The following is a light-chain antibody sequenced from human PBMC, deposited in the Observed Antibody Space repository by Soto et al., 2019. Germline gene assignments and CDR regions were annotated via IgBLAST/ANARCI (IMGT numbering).Light chain of an antibody. CDR1: SSNIGRNP. V-gene: IGLV1-44*01. J-gene: IGLJ1*01. Sequence: QSVLTQPPSASGTPGQRVTISCSGGSSNIGRNPVTWYQQLPGTAPKLLMYSNDQRPSGVPDRFSGSKPGTSASLAISGLQSEDEADYYCATWDDSLNGYVFGTGTKLTVL. CDR2: SND. CDR3: ATWDDSLNGYV.